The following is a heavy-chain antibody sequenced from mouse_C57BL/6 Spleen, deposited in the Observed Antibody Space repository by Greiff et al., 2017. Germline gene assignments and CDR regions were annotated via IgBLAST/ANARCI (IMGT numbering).Heavy chain of an antibody. CDR3: AGDYDDPFAY. V-gene: IGHV2-4*01. Sequence: VMLVESGPGLVQPSQSLSITCTVSGFSLTSYGVHWVRQPPGKGLEWLGVIWSGGSTDYNAAFISGLSISKDNSKSQVFFKMNSLQADDTAIYYCAGDYDDPFAYWGQGTLVTVSA. J-gene: IGHJ3*01. CDR1: GFSLTSYG. CDR2: IWSGGST. D-gene: IGHD2-4*01.